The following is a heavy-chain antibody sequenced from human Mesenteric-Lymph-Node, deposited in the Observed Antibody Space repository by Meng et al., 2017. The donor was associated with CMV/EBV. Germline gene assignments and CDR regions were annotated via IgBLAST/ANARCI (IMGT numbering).Heavy chain of an antibody. D-gene: IGHD6-13*01. V-gene: IGHV3-7*03. CDR1: GFTFSSYW. CDR2: IKQDGSEK. CDR3: AKGAPEYSSSWYYFDY. Sequence: GESLKISCAASGFTFSSYWMSWVRQAPGKGLEWVANIKQDGSEKYYVDSVKGRFTISRDNSKNTLYLQMNSLRAEDTAVYYCAKGAPEYSSSWYYFDYWGQGTLVTVSS. J-gene: IGHJ4*02.